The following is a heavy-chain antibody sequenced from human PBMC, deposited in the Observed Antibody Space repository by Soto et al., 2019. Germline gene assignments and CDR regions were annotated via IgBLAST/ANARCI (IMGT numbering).Heavy chain of an antibody. CDR1: GGSFSAYY. CDR2: INHSGST. D-gene: IGHD3-10*01. CDR3: ARGRHYYGSGNTMDV. Sequence: QVQLQQWGAGLLRPSETLSLTCAVYGGSFSAYYWSWIRQPSGKGLEWIGEINHSGSTNYNPSLKSRVTISIDTSKNQFSLKLSSVTAADTAVYYCARGRHYYGSGNTMDVWGQGTTVTVSS. J-gene: IGHJ6*02. V-gene: IGHV4-34*01.